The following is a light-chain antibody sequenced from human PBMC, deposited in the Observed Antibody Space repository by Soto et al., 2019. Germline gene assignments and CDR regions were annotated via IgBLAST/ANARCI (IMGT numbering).Light chain of an antibody. CDR2: EVS. CDR1: SSDVGDYNY. J-gene: IGLJ1*01. V-gene: IGLV2-14*01. CDR3: SSYTTSSTPIV. Sequence: QSVLTQPASVSGSPGQSITISCTGTSSDVGDYNYVSWHQLHPGKAPKLMVYEVSNRPSGVSTRFSGSKSGNTASLTVSGLQAEDEADYYCSSYTTSSTPIVFGAGTKLTVL.